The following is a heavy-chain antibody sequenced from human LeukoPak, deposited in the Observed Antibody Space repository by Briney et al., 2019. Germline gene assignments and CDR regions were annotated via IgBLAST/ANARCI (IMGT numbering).Heavy chain of an antibody. Sequence: GGSLRLSCAASGFTFSSYGMHWVRQAPGKGLEWVAVIWYDGSNKYYADSVKGRFTISRGNSKNTLYLQMSSLRAEDTAVYYCAKDRGSLGTYFDYWGQGTLVTVSS. D-gene: IGHD1-26*01. CDR1: GFTFSSYG. V-gene: IGHV3-33*06. CDR2: IWYDGSNK. J-gene: IGHJ4*02. CDR3: AKDRGSLGTYFDY.